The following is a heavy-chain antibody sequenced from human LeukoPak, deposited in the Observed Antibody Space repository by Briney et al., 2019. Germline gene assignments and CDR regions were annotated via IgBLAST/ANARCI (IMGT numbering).Heavy chain of an antibody. CDR3: VREDTPATANY. CDR2: ISGGGDIT. CDR1: GFNFANHA. V-gene: IGHV3-23*01. Sequence: GSLRLSCAASGFNFANHAMSWVRQTPGKGLEWVSAISGGGDITYCADSVTGRFTISRDNSKDTLFLQMHSLRPGDTAVYYCVREDTPATANYWGQGTLVTISS. J-gene: IGHJ4*02. D-gene: IGHD2-21*02.